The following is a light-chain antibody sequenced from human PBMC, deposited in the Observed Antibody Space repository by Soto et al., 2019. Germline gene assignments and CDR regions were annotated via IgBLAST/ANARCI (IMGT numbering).Light chain of an antibody. V-gene: IGKV1-5*01. CDR3: QQYNSYSVT. CDR2: DAS. Sequence: DSQMTQSPSSLSASVVYRVTITCRASQSISSWLAWYQQKPGKAPKLLIYDASSLESGVPSRFSGSGSGTEFTLTISSLQPDDFATYYCQQYNSYSVTFGQGTRLEIK. J-gene: IGKJ5*01. CDR1: QSISSW.